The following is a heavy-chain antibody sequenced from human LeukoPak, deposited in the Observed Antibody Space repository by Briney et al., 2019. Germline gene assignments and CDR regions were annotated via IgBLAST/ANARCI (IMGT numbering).Heavy chain of an antibody. V-gene: IGHV1-18*01. CDR1: GYTFTSYG. J-gene: IGHJ6*02. D-gene: IGHD3-22*01. CDR3: ARVQYYYDSSGYSDYYYGMDV. Sequence: GASVKVSCKASGYTFTSYGISWVRQAPGQGLEWMGWISAYNGNTNYAQKLQGRVTMTTDTSTSTAYMELRSLRSDDTAVYYCARVQYYYDSSGYSDYYYGMDVWGQGTTVTVSS. CDR2: ISAYNGNT.